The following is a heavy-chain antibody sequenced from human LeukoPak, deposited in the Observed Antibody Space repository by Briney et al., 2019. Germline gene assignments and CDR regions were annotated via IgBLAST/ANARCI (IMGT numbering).Heavy chain of an antibody. CDR2: INPNSGGT. J-gene: IGHJ3*02. V-gene: IGHV1-2*02. D-gene: IGHD3-22*01. CDR1: GYTFTGYY. Sequence: GASVKVSCKASGYTFTGYYMHWVRQAPGQGLEWMGGINPNSGGTNYAQKFQGRVTMTRDTAISTAYMELSRLRSDDTAVYYCARDFSMIVEHDAFDIWGQGTMVTVSS. CDR3: ARDFSMIVEHDAFDI.